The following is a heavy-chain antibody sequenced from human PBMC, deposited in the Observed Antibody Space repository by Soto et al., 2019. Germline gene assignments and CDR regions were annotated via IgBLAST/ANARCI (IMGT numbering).Heavy chain of an antibody. Sequence: QVQLVQSVAEVKKPVSPVKVSCKASGDTFNSYGITWVRQAPGQGLEWMGGIIPKVDITNYAQKFQGRVTITADESTSTEYRELSSLRTEDTAVDYCARKGDNWFDPWAKGTLVTVSS. V-gene: IGHV1-69*01. CDR2: IIPKVDIT. J-gene: IGHJ5*02. CDR1: GDTFNSYG. CDR3: ARKGDNWFDP.